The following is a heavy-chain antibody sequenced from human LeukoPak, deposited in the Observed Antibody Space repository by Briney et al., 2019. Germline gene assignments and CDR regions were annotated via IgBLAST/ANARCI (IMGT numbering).Heavy chain of an antibody. J-gene: IGHJ6*02. CDR3: AREKMEVGYYGLDV. Sequence: SVKVSCKASGGTFDNSAINWVRQAPGQGLEWMGRIIPILNIPNYAQKLRGRVTIAADKSTSTAYMELSSLRSDDTAVYYCAREKMEVGYYGLDVWGQGTTVTVSS. CDR2: IIPILNIP. CDR1: GGTFDNSA. V-gene: IGHV1-69*04. D-gene: IGHD1-1*01.